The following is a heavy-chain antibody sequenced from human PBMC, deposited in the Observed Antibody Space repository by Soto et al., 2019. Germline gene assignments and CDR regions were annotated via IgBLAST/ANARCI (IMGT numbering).Heavy chain of an antibody. CDR2: ISGSGDTT. CDR3: AKVDYYGSGNYYRQLDS. J-gene: IGHJ4*02. CDR1: GFTFSIYG. D-gene: IGHD3-10*01. V-gene: IGHV3-23*01. Sequence: EVQLLESGGGLVQPGGSLRLSCAASGFTFSIYGMNWVRQTPGKGLEWVSAISGSGDTTYYADSVKGRFTISRDNSKNPLFLQMNSLRAEDSAVYYCAKVDYYGSGNYYRQLDSWGQGTLVTVSS.